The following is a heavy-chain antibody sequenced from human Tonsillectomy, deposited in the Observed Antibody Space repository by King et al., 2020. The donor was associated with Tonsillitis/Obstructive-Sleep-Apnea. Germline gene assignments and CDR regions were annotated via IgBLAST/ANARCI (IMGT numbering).Heavy chain of an antibody. CDR2: ITWNGGST. J-gene: IGHJ4*02. D-gene: IGHD6-13*01. CDR3: ARWFSSSWGNDY. Sequence: DVQLVESGGGVVRPGGSLRLSCAASGFTFDDYGMSWVRQAPGKGLEWVSGITWNGGSTGYADSLKGRFTISRDNARDSLYLQMNSLRAEDTALYYCARWFSSSWGNDYWGQGTLVTVSS. V-gene: IGHV3-20*04. CDR1: GFTFDDYG.